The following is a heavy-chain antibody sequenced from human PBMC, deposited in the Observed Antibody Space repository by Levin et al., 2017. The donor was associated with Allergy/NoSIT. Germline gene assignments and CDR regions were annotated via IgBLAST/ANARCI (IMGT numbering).Heavy chain of an antibody. J-gene: IGHJ4*02. CDR1: GFTFRSSG. CDR3: AKGSGVFDY. Sequence: SCAASGFTFRSSGMHWVRQPPGGGLEWVAVISYDGSNIHYADSVKGRFTISRDNSKNTLFLQMDSLGAEDTAVYYCAKGSGVFDYWGQGALVTVSS. CDR2: ISYDGSNI. V-gene: IGHV3-30*18.